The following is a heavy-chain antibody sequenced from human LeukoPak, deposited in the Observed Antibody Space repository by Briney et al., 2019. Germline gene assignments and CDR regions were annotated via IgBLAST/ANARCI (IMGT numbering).Heavy chain of an antibody. CDR3: ARTYYYDSSGYSAGAFDI. CDR2: IYHSGST. D-gene: IGHD3-22*01. CDR1: GGSISSSNW. Sequence: SETLSLTCAVSGGSISSSNWWSWVRQPPGKGLEWIGEIYHSGSTNYNPSLKSRVTISVDKSKNQFSLKLNSVTAADTAVYYCARTYYYDSSGYSAGAFDIWGQGTMVTVSS. J-gene: IGHJ3*02. V-gene: IGHV4-4*02.